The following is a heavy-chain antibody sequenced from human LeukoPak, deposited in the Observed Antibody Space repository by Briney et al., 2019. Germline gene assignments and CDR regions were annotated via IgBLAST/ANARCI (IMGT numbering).Heavy chain of an antibody. CDR3: AEARGYHYYYYMDV. Sequence: PGGSLRLSCAASGFTFSSYAMSWVRQAPGKGLEWVSAISGSGGSTYYADSVKGRFTISRDNSKNTLYLQMNSLRAEDTAVYYCAEARGYHYYYYMDVWGKGTTVTVSS. CDR1: GFTFSSYA. CDR2: ISGSGGST. V-gene: IGHV3-23*01. D-gene: IGHD2-15*01. J-gene: IGHJ6*03.